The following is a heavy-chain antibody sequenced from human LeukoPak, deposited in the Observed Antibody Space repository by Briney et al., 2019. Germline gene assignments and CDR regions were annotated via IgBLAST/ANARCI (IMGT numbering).Heavy chain of an antibody. CDR2: IRYDGSHK. CDR3: AKDQYQLLLSYYHMDV. J-gene: IGHJ6*03. Sequence: GESLRLSCAASGFTFSSYGMHLVRQAPGKGLEWVAFIRYDGSHKYYADSVTGRFTLSRDNSKNTLFLQMNSLRPEDTAVYYCAKDQYQLLLSYYHMDVWGKGTTVTVSS. D-gene: IGHD2-2*01. V-gene: IGHV3-30*02. CDR1: GFTFSSYG.